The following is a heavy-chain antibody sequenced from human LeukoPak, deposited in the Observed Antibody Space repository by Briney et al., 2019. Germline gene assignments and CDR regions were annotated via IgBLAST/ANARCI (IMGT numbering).Heavy chain of an antibody. CDR1: GFTLTNHG. CDR2: ITGTGGK. D-gene: IGHD1-26*01. V-gene: IGHV3-23*01. Sequence: GSLRLSCAVSGFTLTNHGVSWFRQAPGKGLEWVSIITGTGGKYYGDSVKGRFVLSRDDSKNTVYMQMSSLRSEDTAVYYCARHLLNWFDPWGQGTLVTVSS. CDR3: ARHLLNWFDP. J-gene: IGHJ5*02.